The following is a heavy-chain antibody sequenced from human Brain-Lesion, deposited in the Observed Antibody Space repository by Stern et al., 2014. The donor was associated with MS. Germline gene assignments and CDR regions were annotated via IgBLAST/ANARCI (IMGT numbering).Heavy chain of an antibody. V-gene: IGHV4-39*01. D-gene: IGHD2-15*01. CDR2: IYYSGNT. CDR1: GGSVSSTSYA. Sequence: QVQLQESGPGLVKHSETLSLTCTVAGGSVSSTSYAWAWIRQPPGKGLEWIGTIYYSGNTYYSPSLKSRPTISLDPPKNQFSLQLRSVTAADTAVYYCAGEEDIRYCSGGSCTGNWFDPWGQGTLVTVSS. CDR3: AGEEDIRYCSGGSCTGNWFDP. J-gene: IGHJ5*02.